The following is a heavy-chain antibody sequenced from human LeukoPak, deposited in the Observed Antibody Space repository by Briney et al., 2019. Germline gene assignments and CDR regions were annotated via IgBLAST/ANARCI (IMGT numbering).Heavy chain of an antibody. CDR3: AREYCDILTGYENYYYYGMDV. CDR1: GCTFTGYY. D-gene: IGHD3-9*01. V-gene: IGHV1-2*02. J-gene: IGHJ6*02. CDR2: INPNSGGT. Sequence: ASVKVSCKASGCTFTGYYMHWVRQAPGQGLEWMGWINPNSGGTNYAQKFQGRVTMTRDTSISTAYMELSRLRSDDTAVYYCAREYCDILTGYENYYYYGMDVWGQGTTVTVSS.